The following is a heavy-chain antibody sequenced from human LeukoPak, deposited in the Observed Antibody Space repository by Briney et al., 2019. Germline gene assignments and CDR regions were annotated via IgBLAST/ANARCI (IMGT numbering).Heavy chain of an antibody. J-gene: IGHJ5*02. D-gene: IGHD2-2*02. V-gene: IGHV4-31*03. CDR2: IYYSGSN. CDR3: ARVAYYCSSTSCHTWWFDP. CDR1: GGSISSGGYY. Sequence: SETLSLTCTVSGGSISSGGYYWSWIRQHPGKGLEWIGYIYYSGSNYYNPSLKSRVTISVDTSKDQFSLKLSSVTAADTAVYHCARVAYYCSSTSCHTWWFDPWGQGTLVTVSS.